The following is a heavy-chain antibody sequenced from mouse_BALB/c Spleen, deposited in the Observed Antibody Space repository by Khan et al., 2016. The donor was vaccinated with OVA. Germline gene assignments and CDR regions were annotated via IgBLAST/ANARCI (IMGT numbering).Heavy chain of an antibody. Sequence: VQLQQPGAELARPGASVKLSCKASGYIFTDYNINWMRQRTGQGLEWIGEIYPGSDNTYYNERFKGKATLTVDKSSSTAYMHLSSLTSEDSAVYFCTREWAAWFPYWGHGTLVTVSA. CDR2: IYPGSDNT. V-gene: IGHV1-77*01. CDR3: TREWAAWFPY. CDR1: GYIFTDYN. J-gene: IGHJ3*01.